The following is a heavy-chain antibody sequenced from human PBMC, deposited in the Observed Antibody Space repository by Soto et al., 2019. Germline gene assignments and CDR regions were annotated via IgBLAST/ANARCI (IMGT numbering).Heavy chain of an antibody. Sequence: ASVKVSCKASGYTFTSYGISWVRQAPGQGLEWMGWISAYNGNTNYAQKLQGRVTMTTDTSTSTAYMELRSLRSDDTAVYYCARAGSYGSGSYYTYNYYYYYMDVWGKGTTVTVSS. CDR3: ARAGSYGSGSYYTYNYYYYYMDV. CDR1: GYTFTSYG. J-gene: IGHJ6*03. D-gene: IGHD3-10*01. V-gene: IGHV1-18*01. CDR2: ISAYNGNT.